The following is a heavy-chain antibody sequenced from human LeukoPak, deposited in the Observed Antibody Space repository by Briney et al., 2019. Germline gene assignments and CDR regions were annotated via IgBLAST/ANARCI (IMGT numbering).Heavy chain of an antibody. V-gene: IGHV4-61*02. J-gene: IGHJ4*02. CDR1: GGSISSGSYY. CDR3: ARSRYSSGSVVY. CDR2: IYTSGST. Sequence: SQTLPLTCTVSGGSISSGSYYWSWIRQPAGKGLEWIGRIYTSGSTNYNPSLKSRVTISVDTSKNQFSLKLSSVTAADTAVYYCARSRYSSGSVVYWGQGTLVTVSS. D-gene: IGHD6-19*01.